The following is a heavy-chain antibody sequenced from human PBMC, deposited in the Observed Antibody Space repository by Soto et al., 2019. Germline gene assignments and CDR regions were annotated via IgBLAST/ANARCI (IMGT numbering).Heavy chain of an antibody. CDR3: ARVGGELATMRSYFDY. D-gene: IGHD3-16*01. CDR1: GGTFSSYA. CDR2: IIPIIGTA. Sequence: QVQLVQSGAEVKKPGSSVKVSCKASGGTFSSYAISWVRQAPGQGLEWMGGIIPIIGTANYAQKFQGRVTISADKSTSTAYMELSSLRSEDTAVYYCARVGGELATMRSYFDYWGQGTLVTVSS. J-gene: IGHJ4*02. V-gene: IGHV1-69*06.